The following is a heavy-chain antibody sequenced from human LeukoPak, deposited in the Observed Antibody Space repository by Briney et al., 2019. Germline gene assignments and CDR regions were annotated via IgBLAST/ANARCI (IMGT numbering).Heavy chain of an antibody. CDR2: IYTSGST. D-gene: IGHD6-13*01. Sequence: PSETLSLTCTVSGGSISSYYWSWIRQPAGKGLEWIGRIYTSGSTNYNPSLKSRVTMSVDTSKNQFSLKLSSVTAADTAVYYCARGTYEAGYSSSWYGAEHRRFDYWGQGTLVTVSS. V-gene: IGHV4-4*07. J-gene: IGHJ4*02. CDR3: ARGTYEAGYSSSWYGAEHRRFDY. CDR1: GGSISSYY.